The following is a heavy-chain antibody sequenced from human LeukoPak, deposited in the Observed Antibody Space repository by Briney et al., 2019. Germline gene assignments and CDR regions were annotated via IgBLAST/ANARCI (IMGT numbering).Heavy chain of an antibody. J-gene: IGHJ4*02. CDR2: FDPEDGET. CDR3: ATETYCGGDCYSDY. V-gene: IGHV1-24*01. D-gene: IGHD2-21*02. CDR1: GYTLTELS. Sequence: ASVKVSCKVSGYTLTELSMHWVRQAPGKGLEWMGGFDPEDGETIYAQKFRGRVTMTEDTSTDTAYMELSSLRSEDTAVYYCATETYCGGDCYSDYWGQGTLVTVSS.